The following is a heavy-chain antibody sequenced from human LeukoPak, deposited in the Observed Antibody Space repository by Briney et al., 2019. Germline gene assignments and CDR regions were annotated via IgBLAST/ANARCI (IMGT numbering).Heavy chain of an antibody. D-gene: IGHD2/OR15-2a*01. J-gene: IGHJ4*02. Sequence: GSLRLSCAASGFTFSSYAMSWVRQAPGKGLEWVSAISGRGGATYYADSVKGRFTISRDNSKNTLYLQMNSLRAEDTAVYYCAKNRRSPEYYFDYWGQGTLVTVSS. CDR3: AKNRRSPEYYFDY. CDR1: GFTFSSYA. V-gene: IGHV3-23*01. CDR2: ISGRGGAT.